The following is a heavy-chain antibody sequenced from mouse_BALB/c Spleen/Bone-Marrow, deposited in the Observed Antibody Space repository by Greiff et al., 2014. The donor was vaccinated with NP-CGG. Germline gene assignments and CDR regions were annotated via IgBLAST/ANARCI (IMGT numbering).Heavy chain of an antibody. J-gene: IGHJ4*01. CDR2: ISDGGSYT. Sequence: DVMLVESGGGLVKPGGSLKLSCAASGSTFSDYYMYWVRQTPEKRLEWVATISDGGSYTYYPDSVKGRFTISRDNVKNNLYLQMSSLKSEDTAMYYCARGPHDDDMDYWGQGTSVTVSS. D-gene: IGHD2-3*01. CDR3: ARGPHDDDMDY. V-gene: IGHV5-4*02. CDR1: GSTFSDYY.